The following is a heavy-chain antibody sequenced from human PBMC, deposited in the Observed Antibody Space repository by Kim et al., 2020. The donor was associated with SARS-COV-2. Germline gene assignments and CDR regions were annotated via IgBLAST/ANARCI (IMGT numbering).Heavy chain of an antibody. CDR2: IYYSGST. Sequence: SETLSLTCTVSGGSVSSGSYYWSWIRQPPGKGLEWIGYIYYSGSTNYNPSLKSRVTISVDTSKNQFSLKLSSVTAADTAVYYCARDAVEYSSSPDAFCFDYWGREALVTVSS. D-gene: IGHD6-6*01. J-gene: IGHJ4*02. V-gene: IGHV4-61*01. CDR1: GGSVSSGSYY. CDR3: ARDAVEYSSSPDAFCFDY.